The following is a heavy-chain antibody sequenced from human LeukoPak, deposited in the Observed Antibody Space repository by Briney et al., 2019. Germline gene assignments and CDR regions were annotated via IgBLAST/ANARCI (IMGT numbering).Heavy chain of an antibody. J-gene: IGHJ5*02. CDR2: ITGSSSTI. CDR3: ARAGNYYGRHTNWFDP. V-gene: IGHV3-48*01. CDR1: GFTFSSYS. D-gene: IGHD3-10*01. Sequence: GGSLRLSCAASGFTFSSYSMNWVRQAAGKGLEWVSYITGSSSTINYADSVKGRFTISRDKAKNSLYLQMNSLRAEDTAVYYCARAGNYYGRHTNWFDPWGQGTLVTVSS.